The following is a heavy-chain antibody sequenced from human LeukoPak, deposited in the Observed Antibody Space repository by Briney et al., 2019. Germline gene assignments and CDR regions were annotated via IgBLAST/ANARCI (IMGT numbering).Heavy chain of an antibody. CDR2: IKADSGGT. V-gene: IGHV1-2*02. Sequence: ASVKVSCKASGYIFTGYYMHWVRQAPGQGLEWMGWIKADSGGTVNAQNFQGRVALTRDTSINTIYMELSSLRSDDTAICYCAREGHSGSDLGAFDIWGQGTMVTASS. CDR1: GYIFTGYY. D-gene: IGHD5-12*01. J-gene: IGHJ3*02. CDR3: AREGHSGSDLGAFDI.